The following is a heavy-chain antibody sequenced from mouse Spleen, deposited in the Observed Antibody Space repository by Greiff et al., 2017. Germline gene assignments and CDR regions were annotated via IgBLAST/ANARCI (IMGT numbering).Heavy chain of an antibody. CDR2: ISNLAYSI. Sequence: EVKLMESGGGLVKPGGSLKLSCAASGFTFSDYGMAWVRQAPGKGPEWVAFISNLAYSIYYADTVTGRFTISRENAKNTLYLEMSSLRSEDTAMYYCARQTMITTGAMDYWGQGTSVTVSS. CDR1: GFTFSDYG. D-gene: IGHD2-4*01. CDR3: ARQTMITTGAMDY. J-gene: IGHJ4*01. V-gene: IGHV5-15*01.